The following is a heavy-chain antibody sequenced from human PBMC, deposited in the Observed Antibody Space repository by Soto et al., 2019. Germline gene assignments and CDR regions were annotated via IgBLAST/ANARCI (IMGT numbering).Heavy chain of an antibody. V-gene: IGHV3-23*01. Sequence: GSLRLSCAASGFTFSSYAMSWVRQAPGKGLEWVSAISGSGGSTYYADSVKGRSTISRDNSKNTLYLQMNSLRAEDTAVYYCARSIAARPNWFDPWGQGTLVTVSS. D-gene: IGHD6-6*01. J-gene: IGHJ5*02. CDR3: ARSIAARPNWFDP. CDR2: ISGSGGST. CDR1: GFTFSSYA.